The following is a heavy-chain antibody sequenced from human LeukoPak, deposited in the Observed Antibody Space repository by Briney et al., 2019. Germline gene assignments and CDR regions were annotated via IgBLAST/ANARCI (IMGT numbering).Heavy chain of an antibody. CDR3: ARGPSYDFWSEP. V-gene: IGHV4-59*12. D-gene: IGHD3-3*01. J-gene: IGHJ5*02. CDR1: GGSISSYY. CDR2: IYYSGST. Sequence: SETLSLTCTVSGGSISSYYWSWIRQPPGKGLEWIGYIYYSGSTNYNPSLKSRVTISVDTSKNQFSLKLSSVTAADTAVYYCARGPSYDFWSEPWSQGTLVTVSS.